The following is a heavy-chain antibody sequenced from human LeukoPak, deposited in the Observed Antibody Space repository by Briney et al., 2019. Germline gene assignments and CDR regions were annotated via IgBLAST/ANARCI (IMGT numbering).Heavy chain of an antibody. CDR2: IYHSGST. Sequence: PSETLSLTCTVSGYSISSGNYWGWIRQPPGKGLEWIGSIYHSGSTYYNPSLKSRVTISVDTSKNQFSLKLSSVTAADTAVYYCARDEELSPSNWFDPWGQGTLVTVSS. V-gene: IGHV4-38-2*02. CDR1: GYSISSGNY. D-gene: IGHD3-16*02. CDR3: ARDEELSPSNWFDP. J-gene: IGHJ5*02.